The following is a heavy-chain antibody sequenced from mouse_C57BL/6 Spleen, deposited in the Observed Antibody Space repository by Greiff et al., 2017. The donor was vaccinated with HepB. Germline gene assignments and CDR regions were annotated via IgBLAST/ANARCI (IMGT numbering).Heavy chain of an antibody. CDR2: IDPSDSYT. CDR1: GYTFTSYW. J-gene: IGHJ2*01. CDR3: ARGRRGDY. D-gene: IGHD1-1*01. V-gene: IGHV1-50*01. Sequence: QVQLQQPGAELVKPGASVKLSCKASGYTFTSYWMQWVKQRPGQGLEWIGEIDPSDSYTNYNQKFKGKATLTVDTSSSTAYMQLSSLTSEDSAVYYCARGRRGDYWGQGTTLTVSS.